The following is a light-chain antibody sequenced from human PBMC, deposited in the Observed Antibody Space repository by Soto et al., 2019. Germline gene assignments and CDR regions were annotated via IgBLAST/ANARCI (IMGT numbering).Light chain of an antibody. CDR1: RSVSSSY. CDR2: GAS. Sequence: EIVLTQSPGTLSLSPGERATLSCRASRSVSSSYLAWYQQKPGQAPRLLIYGASSRATGIPDRFRGSGSGTYFTLNISRLEPEDFAVYYCQQYGSSPYTFGPGTKLEIK. V-gene: IGKV3-20*01. CDR3: QQYGSSPYT. J-gene: IGKJ2*01.